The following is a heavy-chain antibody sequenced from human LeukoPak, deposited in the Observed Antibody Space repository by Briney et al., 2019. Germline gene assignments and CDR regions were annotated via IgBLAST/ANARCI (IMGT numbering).Heavy chain of an antibody. CDR3: ARGVGFTTCMDV. V-gene: IGHV3-23*01. J-gene: IGHJ6*02. Sequence: GGSLRLSCVASGFTLSNHMMSWVRQAPGKGLEWVSYFNGRGGTTDYADSVKGRFTMLRDSSRDTLFLQMNSLRAEDTAIYYCARGVGFTTCMDVWGQGTTVTVSS. D-gene: IGHD1-14*01. CDR1: GFTLSNHM. CDR2: FNGRGGTT.